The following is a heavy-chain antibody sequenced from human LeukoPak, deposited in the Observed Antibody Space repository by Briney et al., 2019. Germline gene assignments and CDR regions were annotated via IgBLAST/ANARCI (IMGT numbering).Heavy chain of an antibody. J-gene: IGHJ3*02. D-gene: IGHD2-15*01. V-gene: IGHV4-39*07. CDR2: IYYSGST. CDR3: ARGGYCSGGSCYRVYDDAFDI. CDR1: GGSISSSSYY. Sequence: SETLSLTCTVSGGSISSSSYYWAWIRQPPGKGLEWIGSIYYSGSTYYNPSLKSRVTISVDTSKNQFSLKLSSVTAADTAVYYCARGGYCSGGSCYRVYDDAFDIWGQGTMVTVSS.